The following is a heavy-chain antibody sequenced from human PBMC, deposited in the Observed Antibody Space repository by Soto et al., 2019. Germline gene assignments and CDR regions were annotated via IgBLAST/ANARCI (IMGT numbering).Heavy chain of an antibody. J-gene: IGHJ3*02. Sequence: EVQLVESGGGLVQPGRSLRLSCAASGFTFDDYAMHWVRQAPGKGLEWVSGVSWNSGSEGYADSVKGRFTIYRDYVNKGLHLQMNSPEPEYTAVYFCASSGGRVNFWSGYVAFGTWGRGTM. CDR2: VSWNSGSE. CDR1: GFTFDDYA. CDR3: ASSGGRVNFWSGYVAFGT. V-gene: IGHV3-9*01. D-gene: IGHD3-3*01.